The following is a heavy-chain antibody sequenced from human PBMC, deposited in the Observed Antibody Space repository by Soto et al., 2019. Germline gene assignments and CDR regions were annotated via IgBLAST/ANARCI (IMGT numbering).Heavy chain of an antibody. Sequence: ASVKVSCKVSGYTFTNYESNCVRQATGQGLEWMGWMNPGSGNTGYAHKFQGRVTMTRNISISTSYMELSRLGSDDTAIYYCARMASSGSLNCFDLWGQGTRVIVSS. D-gene: IGHD3-22*01. V-gene: IGHV1-8*01. CDR2: MNPGSGNT. J-gene: IGHJ5*02. CDR1: GYTFTNYE. CDR3: ARMASSGSLNCFDL.